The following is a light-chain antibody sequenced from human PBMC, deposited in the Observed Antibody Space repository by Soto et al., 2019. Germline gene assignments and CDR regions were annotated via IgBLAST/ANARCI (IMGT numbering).Light chain of an antibody. Sequence: QSALTQPASVSGSPGQSITISCTGSSSDVGGYNYVSWYQQHPGTAPKLMIFDVSNRPSGVSNRFSGSKSGDTASLTISGLQAEDEADYYCSSYASNTTPVVFGGGTKLTVL. CDR2: DVS. CDR3: SSYASNTTPVV. CDR1: SSDVGGYNY. V-gene: IGLV2-14*03. J-gene: IGLJ2*01.